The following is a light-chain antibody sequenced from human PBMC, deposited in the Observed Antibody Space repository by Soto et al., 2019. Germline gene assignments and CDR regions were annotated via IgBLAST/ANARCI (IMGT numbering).Light chain of an antibody. V-gene: IGKV3-20*01. J-gene: IGKJ1*01. CDR3: YQYGSTPPT. CDR1: QSVSSNY. CDR2: GAS. Sequence: EIVLTQSPGTLSLSPGERATLSFRASQSVSSNYLAWYQQKRGQAPRLLIHGASNRATGIPDRFSGSGSGTDFTLTITRLEPEDFVVFYCYQYGSTPPTFGQGTKVDIK.